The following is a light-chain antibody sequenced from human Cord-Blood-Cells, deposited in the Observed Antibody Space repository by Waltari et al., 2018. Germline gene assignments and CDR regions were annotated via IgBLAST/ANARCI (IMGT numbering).Light chain of an antibody. V-gene: IGLV2-14*01. J-gene: IGLJ1*01. CDR1: SSDVGGYNY. CDR2: EAS. Sequence: QSALTQPASVSGAPGQPVTIPCTGTSSDVGGYNYVSWYQQHLGKAPKLMSYEASKRPFGGSNRFSGYKSGNTASLAICRLQAEDEAEYYCSSYTSSSTYVFVPGAKVSVL. CDR3: SSYTSSSTYV.